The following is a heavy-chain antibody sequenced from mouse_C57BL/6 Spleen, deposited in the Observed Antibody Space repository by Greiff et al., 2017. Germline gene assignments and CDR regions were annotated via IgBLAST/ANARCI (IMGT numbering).Heavy chain of an antibody. CDR2: INPSTGGT. Sequence: VQLQQSGPELVKPGASVKISCKASGYSFTGYYMNWVKQSPEKSLEWIGEINPSTGGTTYNQKFKAKATLTVDKSSSTAYMQLKSLTSEDSAVYYCARASGDYAMDYWGQGTSVTVSS. J-gene: IGHJ4*01. CDR1: GYSFTGYY. V-gene: IGHV1-42*01. CDR3: ARASGDYAMDY.